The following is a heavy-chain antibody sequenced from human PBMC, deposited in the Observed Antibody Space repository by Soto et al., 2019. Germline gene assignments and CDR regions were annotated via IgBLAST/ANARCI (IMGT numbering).Heavy chain of an antibody. CDR3: ARDKVGTAADF. V-gene: IGHV1-18*01. CDR2: ITGPTGDT. D-gene: IGHD2-15*01. Sequence: ASVKVSCKASGFTFTNYGISWVRQAPGQGFEWMGWITGPTGDTNYAQKFQDRLAMTTDTSADTAYMELRSLRGDDTAVYYCARDKVGTAADFWGQGTLVTVSS. CDR1: GFTFTNYG. J-gene: IGHJ4*02.